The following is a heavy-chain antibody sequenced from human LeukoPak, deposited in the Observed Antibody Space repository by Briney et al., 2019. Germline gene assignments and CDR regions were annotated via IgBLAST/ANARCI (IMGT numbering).Heavy chain of an antibody. Sequence: PSETLSLTCTVSGGSISSGNYYWSWIRQHPGKGLEWIGYIHHSGSTYYNPSLKSRVIISVDTSKNQFSLKLNSVAAADTAVYYCASYGSGSYRFDPWGQGTLVTVSS. J-gene: IGHJ5*02. V-gene: IGHV4-31*03. D-gene: IGHD3-10*01. CDR2: IHHSGST. CDR3: ASYGSGSYRFDP. CDR1: GGSISSGNYY.